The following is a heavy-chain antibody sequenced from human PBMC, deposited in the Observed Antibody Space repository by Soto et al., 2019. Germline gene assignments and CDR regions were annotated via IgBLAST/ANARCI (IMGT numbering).Heavy chain of an antibody. CDR2: IGSSSTYI. J-gene: IGHJ4*02. D-gene: IGHD3-22*01. CDR3: ARFSPAKGLTLIVVALDY. V-gene: IGHV3-21*01. Sequence: EVQLVESGGGLVKPGGSLRLSCAASGFTFSNYNMNWVRQAPGKGLEWVSSIGSSSTYINYADSVKGRFTISSDNAKSSLPLQMNSLRAEDTAVYYCARFSPAKGLTLIVVALDYWGQGTLVTVSS. CDR1: GFTFSNYN.